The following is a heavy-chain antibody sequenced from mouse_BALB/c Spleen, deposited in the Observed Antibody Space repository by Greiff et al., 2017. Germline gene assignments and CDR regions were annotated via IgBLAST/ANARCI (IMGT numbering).Heavy chain of an antibody. CDR1: GYAFSSYW. V-gene: IGHV1-80*01. Sequence: QVQLQQSGAELVRPGSSVKISCKASGYAFSSYWMNWVKQRPGQGLEWIGQIYPGDGDTNYNGKFKGKATLTADKSSSTAYMQLSSLTSEDSAVYFCARWKYGNYGAMDYWGQGTSVTVSS. J-gene: IGHJ4*01. D-gene: IGHD2-10*02. CDR3: ARWKYGNYGAMDY. CDR2: IYPGDGDT.